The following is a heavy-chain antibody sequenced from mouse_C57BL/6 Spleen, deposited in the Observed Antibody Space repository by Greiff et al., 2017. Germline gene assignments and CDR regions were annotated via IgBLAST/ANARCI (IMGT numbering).Heavy chain of an antibody. D-gene: IGHD1-1*01. CDR1: GFSLTSYG. V-gene: IGHV2-2*01. CDR3: AREDYYGSSDDYDGYFDY. CDR2: IWSGGST. J-gene: IGHJ2*01. Sequence: VKVVESGPGLVQPSQSLSITCTVSGFSLTSYGVHWVRQSPGKGLEWLGVIWSGGSTDYNAAFISRLSISKDNSKSQVFFKMNSLQADDTAIYYCAREDYYGSSDDYDGYFDYWGQGTTLTVSS.